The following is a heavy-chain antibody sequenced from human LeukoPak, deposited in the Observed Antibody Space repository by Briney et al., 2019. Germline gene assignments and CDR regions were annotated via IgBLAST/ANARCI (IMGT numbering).Heavy chain of an antibody. D-gene: IGHD6-6*01. J-gene: IGHJ4*02. CDR1: AFTVSSYA. V-gene: IGHV3-23*01. CDR2: INKSGDKT. CDR3: ARGPNSNWSGLDF. Sequence: GGSLRLSCAASAFTVSSYAMTWVRQAPGKGLEWVSEINKSGDKTYYADSVKGRFTISRDNSKNTLYLQMNSLRAEDTAVYYCARGPNSNWSGLDFWGQGTLLTVSS.